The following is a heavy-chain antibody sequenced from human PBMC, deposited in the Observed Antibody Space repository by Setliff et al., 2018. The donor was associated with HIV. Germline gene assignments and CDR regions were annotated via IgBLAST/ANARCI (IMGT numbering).Heavy chain of an antibody. CDR1: GGSFSDYY. CDR2: INHRGRT. Sequence: SETLSLTCTVYGGSFSDYYWTWIRQSPGKGLEWIGEINHRGRTNYNPSLKSRVTVSVDTSKNQFSLKLGTVTAADTAVYHCERESPSSSSFYFDFWGQGPLVTVSS. J-gene: IGHJ4*02. CDR3: ERESPSSSSFYFDF. V-gene: IGHV4-34*01. D-gene: IGHD6-13*01.